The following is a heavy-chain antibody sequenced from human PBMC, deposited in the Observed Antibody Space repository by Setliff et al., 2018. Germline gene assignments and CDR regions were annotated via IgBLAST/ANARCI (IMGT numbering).Heavy chain of an antibody. D-gene: IGHD5-18*01. V-gene: IGHV1-18*01. CDR3: ATIGLDTAMITGVLFDF. CDR1: GYTFTSYG. Sequence: RASVKVSCKASGYTFTSYGISWVRQAPGQGLEWMGWISAYNGNTNYAQKLQGRVTMTTDTSTDTAYMELSSLRSDDTAVYYCATIGLDTAMITGVLFDFWGQGTLVTVSS. J-gene: IGHJ4*02. CDR2: ISAYNGNT.